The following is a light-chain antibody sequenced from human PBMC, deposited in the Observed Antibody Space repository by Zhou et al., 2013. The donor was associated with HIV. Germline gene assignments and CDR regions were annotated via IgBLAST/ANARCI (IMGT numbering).Light chain of an antibody. CDR3: QQYYSYPQT. CDR2: GAS. Sequence: DIQMTQSPSSLSASVGDRVTITCRASQSITSHLHWYQQKPGKAPNLLIYGASSLQTGVPSRFSGSGSGTDFTLTISCLQSEDFATYYCQQYYSYPQTFGQGTKVEIK. V-gene: IGKV1-39*01. CDR1: QSITSH. J-gene: IGKJ1*01.